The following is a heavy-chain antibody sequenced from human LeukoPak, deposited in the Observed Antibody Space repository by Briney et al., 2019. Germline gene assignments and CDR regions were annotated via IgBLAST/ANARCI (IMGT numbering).Heavy chain of an antibody. V-gene: IGHV4-39*07. D-gene: IGHD3-16*01. CDR3: ARDHYYDGRGRFDP. CDR1: GGSLTGGIYQ. Sequence: SETLSLTCSLSGGSLTGGIYQGGWVRQPPGEGLEWSGSVYFEGGTHYKPSLQSRVTISVNTSKNQFSLRIISVTPASLCLFVCARDHYYDGRGRFDPWGQGTLVTVSS. CDR2: VYFEGGT. J-gene: IGHJ5*02.